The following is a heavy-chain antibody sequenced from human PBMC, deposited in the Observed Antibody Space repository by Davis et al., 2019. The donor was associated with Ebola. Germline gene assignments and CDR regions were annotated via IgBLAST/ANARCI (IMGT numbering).Heavy chain of an antibody. CDR2: ISYDGSNK. J-gene: IGHJ2*01. Sequence: PGGSLRLSCAASGFIFSNYWMSWVRQAPGKGPEWVAVISYDGSNKYYADSVKGRFTISRDNSKNTLYLQMSSLRAEDTAVYYCARDLPGGDWYFDLWGRGTLVTVSS. D-gene: IGHD1-14*01. CDR1: GFIFSNYW. V-gene: IGHV3-30*03. CDR3: ARDLPGGDWYFDL.